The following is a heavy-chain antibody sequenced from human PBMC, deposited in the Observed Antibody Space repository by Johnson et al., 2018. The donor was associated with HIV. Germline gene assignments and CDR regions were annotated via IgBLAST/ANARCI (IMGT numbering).Heavy chain of an antibody. CDR2: IKQDGSEK. J-gene: IGHJ3*02. V-gene: IGHV3-7*01. D-gene: IGHD1-26*01. Sequence: VQLVESGGGLVQPGGSLRLSCAASGITVSSNYMSWVRQAPGRGLEWVATIKQDGSEKYYVDSVKGRFTIARDNAKNTLYLELKSLRSEDTALYYCARAYSYGALDIWGQGTMVTVSS. CDR3: ARAYSYGALDI. CDR1: GITVSSNY.